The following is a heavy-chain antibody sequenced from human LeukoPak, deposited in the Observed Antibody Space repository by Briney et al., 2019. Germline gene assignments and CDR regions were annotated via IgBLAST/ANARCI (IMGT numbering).Heavy chain of an antibody. CDR2: IIPIFGTA. V-gene: IGHV1-69*05. CDR1: GGTFSSYA. CDR3: ARAGGSYNYFDY. D-gene: IGHD1-26*01. J-gene: IGHJ4*02. Sequence: ASVKVSCKASGGTFSSYAISWVRQAPGQGREWMGRIIPIFGTANYAQKFQGRVTITTDESTSTAYMELSSLRSEDTAVYYCARAGGSYNYFDYWGQGTLVTVSS.